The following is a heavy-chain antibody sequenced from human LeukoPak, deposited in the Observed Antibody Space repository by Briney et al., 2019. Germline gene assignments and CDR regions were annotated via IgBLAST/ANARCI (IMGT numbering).Heavy chain of an antibody. Sequence: ASVKVSCKASGYTFTGYYMHWVRQAPGQGLEWMGWINPNSGGTNYAQKFQGWVTMTRDTSISTAYMELSRLRSDDTAVYYCAREKIPCSGGSCYSDYYGMDVWGQGTTVIVSS. J-gene: IGHJ6*02. V-gene: IGHV1-2*04. CDR3: AREKIPCSGGSCYSDYYGMDV. CDR1: GYTFTGYY. D-gene: IGHD2-15*01. CDR2: INPNSGGT.